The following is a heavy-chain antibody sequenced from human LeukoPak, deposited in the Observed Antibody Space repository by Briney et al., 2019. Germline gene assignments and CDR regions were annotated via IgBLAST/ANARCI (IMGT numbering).Heavy chain of an antibody. CDR2: INHSGGT. Sequence: PSETLSLTCAVYGGSFSGYYWSWIRQPPGKGLEWIGEINHSGGTNYNPSLKSRVTISVDTSKNQFSLKLSSVTAADTAVYYCAELGITMIGGVWGKGTTVTISS. D-gene: IGHD3-10*02. CDR1: GGSFSGYY. J-gene: IGHJ6*04. CDR3: AELGITMIGGV. V-gene: IGHV4-34*01.